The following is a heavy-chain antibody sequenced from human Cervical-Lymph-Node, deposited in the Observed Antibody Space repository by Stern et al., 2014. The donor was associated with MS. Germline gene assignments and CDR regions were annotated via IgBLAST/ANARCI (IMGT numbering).Heavy chain of an antibody. V-gene: IGHV3-48*01. CDR2: ISGSSSSI. Sequence: EVQLVESGGGLVQPGGSLRLSCAASGFTFSSYGMNWVRQAPGKGLEWVSYISGSSSSIYYVYSVKGRFTISRDNAKNSLYLHMNSLRGEDTAVYYCARDDMPMYGDNDAFDIWGQGTVVTVSS. CDR3: ARDDMPMYGDNDAFDI. CDR1: GFTFSSYG. J-gene: IGHJ3*02. D-gene: IGHD4-17*01.